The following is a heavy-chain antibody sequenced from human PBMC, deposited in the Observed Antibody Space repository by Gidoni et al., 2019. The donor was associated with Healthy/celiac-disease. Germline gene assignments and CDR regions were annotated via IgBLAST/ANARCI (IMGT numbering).Heavy chain of an antibody. Sequence: QITLKESGPTLVQPKQTLTLTCTVAAFSLNTSEVGVGWIRQPPGKALEWLAPIYWDDDKRYSPSLKSTLTITKDTSKNHVVLTMTNMDPVDTATYSCAQEYYYDSSGYSNCFDPWGQGTLVTVSS. V-gene: IGHV2-5*02. CDR1: AFSLNTSEVG. CDR3: AQEYYYDSSGYSNCFDP. CDR2: IYWDDDK. D-gene: IGHD3-22*01. J-gene: IGHJ5*02.